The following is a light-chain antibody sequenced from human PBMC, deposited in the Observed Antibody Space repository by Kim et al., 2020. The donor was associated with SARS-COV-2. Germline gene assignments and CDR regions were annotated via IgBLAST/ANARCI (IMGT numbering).Light chain of an antibody. Sequence: SVSVSQGQTTTITCSGEKLGNKYVSGYDQRPGQSPMLVVFQDDKRPSGISERFSGSNSGNTATLTISGTQALDEGEYFCQAWDSVDFGGGTQLTVL. V-gene: IGLV3-1*01. CDR1: KLGNKY. CDR2: QDD. J-gene: IGLJ2*01. CDR3: QAWDSVD.